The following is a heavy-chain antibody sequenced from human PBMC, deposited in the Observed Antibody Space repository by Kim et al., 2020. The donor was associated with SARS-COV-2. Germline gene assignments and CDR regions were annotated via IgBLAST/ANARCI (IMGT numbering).Heavy chain of an antibody. Sequence: GGSLRLSCAASGFTFNNYAMSWVRQAPGKGLEWVAAIGGYGATTYFADSVKGRFTISRDTSDNPLYLQMSSLRAEDTAVYYCATCLAWTTVPPRYFDTWGRGALVTVSS. V-gene: IGHV3-23*01. CDR2: IGGYGATT. CDR1: GFTFNNYA. CDR3: ATCLAWTTVPPRYFDT. D-gene: IGHD4-17*01. J-gene: IGHJ2*01.